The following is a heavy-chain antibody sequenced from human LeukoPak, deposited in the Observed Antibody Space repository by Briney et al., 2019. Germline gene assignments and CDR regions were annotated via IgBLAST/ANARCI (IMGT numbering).Heavy chain of an antibody. J-gene: IGHJ3*02. CDR2: ISAYNGNT. Sequence: ASVKVSCKASGYTFTSYGISWVRQAPGQGLEWMGWISAYNGNTNNAQKLQGRVTMTTDTSTSTAYMELRSLRSDDTAVYYCARGGMITFGGVNAFDIWGQGTTVTVSS. CDR3: ARGGMITFGGVNAFDI. D-gene: IGHD3-16*01. V-gene: IGHV1-18*01. CDR1: GYTFTSYG.